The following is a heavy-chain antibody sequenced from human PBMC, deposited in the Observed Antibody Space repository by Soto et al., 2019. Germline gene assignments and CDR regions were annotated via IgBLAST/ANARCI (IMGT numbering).Heavy chain of an antibody. D-gene: IGHD5-12*01. CDR3: ARPNSIVATRRYYFDY. CDR2: IWYDGSNK. CDR1: GFTFSSYG. Sequence: QVQLVESGGGVVQPGRSLRLSCAASGFTFSSYGMHWVRQAPGKGLEWVAVIWYDGSNKYYADSVKGRFTITRDNSKNTLYLQMNSLRAEDTAVYYCARPNSIVATRRYYFDYWGQGNLVTVSS. J-gene: IGHJ4*02. V-gene: IGHV3-33*01.